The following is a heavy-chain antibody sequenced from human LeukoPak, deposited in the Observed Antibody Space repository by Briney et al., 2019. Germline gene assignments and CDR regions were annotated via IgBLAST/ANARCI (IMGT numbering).Heavy chain of an antibody. V-gene: IGHV3-23*01. J-gene: IGHJ6*03. CDR2: ISGSGGST. CDR1: GFTFSSYA. Sequence: GGSLRLSGAASGFTFSSYAMSWVRQAPGKGLEWVSAISGSGGSTYYADSVKGRFTISRDNSKNTLYLQMNSLRAEDTAVYYCAKDEGGSGYYYYYMDVWGKGTTVTVSS. CDR3: AKDEGGSGYYYYYMDV. D-gene: IGHD6-25*01.